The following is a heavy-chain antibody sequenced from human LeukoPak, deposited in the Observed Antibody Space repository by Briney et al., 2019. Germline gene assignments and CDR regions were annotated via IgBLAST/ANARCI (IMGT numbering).Heavy chain of an antibody. D-gene: IGHD6-19*01. CDR2: IWYDGSNK. V-gene: IGHV3-33*08. CDR3: ARHRASSGCFDY. CDR1: GFTFSSYG. Sequence: GGSLRLSCAASGFTFSSYGMHWVRQAPGKGLEWVAVIWYDGSNKYYADSVKGRFTISRDNSKNTLYLQMNSLRAEDTAVYYCARHRASSGCFDYWGQGTLVTVSS. J-gene: IGHJ4*02.